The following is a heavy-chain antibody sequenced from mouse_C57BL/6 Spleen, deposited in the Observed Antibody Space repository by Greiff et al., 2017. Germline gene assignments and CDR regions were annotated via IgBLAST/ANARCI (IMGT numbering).Heavy chain of an antibody. J-gene: IGHJ1*03. CDR2: ISYDGSN. D-gene: IGHD4-1*01. Sequence: DVKLQESGPGLVKPSQSLSLTCSVTGYSITSGYYWNWIRQFPGNKLEWMGYISYDGSNNYNPSLKNRISITRDTSKNQFFLKLNSVTTEDTATYYCAEELGRGYFDVWGTGTTVTVSS. CDR3: AEELGRGYFDV. CDR1: GYSITSGYY. V-gene: IGHV3-6*01.